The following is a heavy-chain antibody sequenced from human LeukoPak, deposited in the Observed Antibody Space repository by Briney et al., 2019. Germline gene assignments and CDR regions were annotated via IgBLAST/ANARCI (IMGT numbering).Heavy chain of an antibody. CDR1: GFTFSSYA. CDR3: AREFAGYSSSWYFDY. D-gene: IGHD6-13*01. CDR2: IKQDGSEK. Sequence: GGSLRLSCAASGFTFSSYAMSWVRQAPGKGLEWVANIKQDGSEKYYVDSVKGRFTISRDNAKNSLYLQMNSLRAEDTAVYYCAREFAGYSSSWYFDYWGQGTLVTVSS. J-gene: IGHJ4*02. V-gene: IGHV3-7*01.